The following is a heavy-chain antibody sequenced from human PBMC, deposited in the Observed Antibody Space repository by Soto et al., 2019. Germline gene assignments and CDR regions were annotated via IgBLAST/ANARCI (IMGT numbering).Heavy chain of an antibody. D-gene: IGHD3-10*01. J-gene: IGHJ5*02. CDR1: GFTFSSYA. CDR2: ISGSGGST. CDR3: AKDRMGVRKNNWFDP. Sequence: EVQLLESGGGLVQPGGSLRLSCAASGFTFSSYAVSWVRQAPGKGLEWVSAISGSGGSTYYADSVKGRFTISRDNSKNTLYLQMNSLRAEDTAVYYCAKDRMGVRKNNWFDPWGQGTLVTVSS. V-gene: IGHV3-23*01.